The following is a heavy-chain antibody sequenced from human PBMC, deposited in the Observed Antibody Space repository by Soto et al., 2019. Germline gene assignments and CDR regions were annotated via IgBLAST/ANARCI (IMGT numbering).Heavy chain of an antibody. CDR2: IYYSGST. J-gene: IGHJ4*02. CDR1: GGSISSYY. V-gene: IGHV4-59*08. D-gene: IGHD2-15*01. Sequence: PSETLSLTCTVSGGSISSYYWSWIRQPPGKGLDWIGYIYYSGSTNYNPSLKSRVTISVDTSKNQFSLKLSSVTAADTAVYYCARHWSTTHFDYWGQGTLVTVSS. CDR3: ARHWSTTHFDY.